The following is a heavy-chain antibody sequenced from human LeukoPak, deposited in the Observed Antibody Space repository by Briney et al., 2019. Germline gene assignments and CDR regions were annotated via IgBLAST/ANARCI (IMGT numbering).Heavy chain of an antibody. Sequence: GRCLRLSCVVYGFTVSSNYMGWVRHAPGGGLGWVSVIYSAGNTYYANSVKGRFTISRHNSENTLYLHMNSLRVEDTAVYFRARGGTPGYSSGRIDYWGQGTLVTVSS. V-gene: IGHV3-53*04. J-gene: IGHJ4*02. CDR3: ARGGTPGYSSGRIDY. CDR2: IYSAGNT. D-gene: IGHD6-19*01. CDR1: GFTVSSNY.